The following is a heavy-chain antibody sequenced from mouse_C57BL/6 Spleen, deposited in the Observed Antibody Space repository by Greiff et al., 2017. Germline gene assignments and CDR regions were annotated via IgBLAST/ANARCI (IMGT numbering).Heavy chain of an antibody. D-gene: IGHD1-1*01. V-gene: IGHV2-9-1*01. CDR1: GFSLTSYA. CDR2: IWTGGGT. J-gene: IGHJ1*03. CDR3: ATLPYYGSSYWYFDV. Sequence: VKLVESGPGLVAPSQSLSITCTVSGFSLTSYAISWVRQPPGKGLEWLGVIWTGGGTNYNSALKSRLSLSKDNSKSQVFLKMNSLQTDDTARYYCATLPYYGSSYWYFDVWGTGTTVTVSS.